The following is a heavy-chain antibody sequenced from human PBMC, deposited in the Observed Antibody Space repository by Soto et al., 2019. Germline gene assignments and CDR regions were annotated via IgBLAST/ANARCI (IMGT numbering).Heavy chain of an antibody. CDR3: ASPIAVAFPKRAYYYYGMDV. CDR1: GYTFTGYY. CDR2: INPNSGGT. Sequence: ASVKVSCKASGYTFTGYYMHWVRQAPGQGLEWLGWINPNSGGTNYAQKFQGRVTMTRDTSISTAYMELSRLRSDDTAVYCCASPIAVAFPKRAYYYYGMDVWGQGTTVTVSS. D-gene: IGHD6-19*01. J-gene: IGHJ6*02. V-gene: IGHV1-2*02.